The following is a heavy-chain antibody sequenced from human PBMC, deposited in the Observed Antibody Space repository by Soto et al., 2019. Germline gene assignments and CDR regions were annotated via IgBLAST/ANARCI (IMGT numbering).Heavy chain of an antibody. Sequence: VKVSCKASGGTFSSYAISWVRQAPGQGLEWMGGIIPIFGTANYAQKFQGRVTITADESTSTAYMELSSLRSEDTAVYYCARAGLEPGHFDYWGQGTLVTVSS. CDR2: IIPIFGTA. J-gene: IGHJ4*02. CDR1: GGTFSSYA. V-gene: IGHV1-69*13. CDR3: ARAGLEPGHFDY. D-gene: IGHD1-1*01.